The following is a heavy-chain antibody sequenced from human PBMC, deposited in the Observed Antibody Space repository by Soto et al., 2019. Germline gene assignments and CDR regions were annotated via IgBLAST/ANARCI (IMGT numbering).Heavy chain of an antibody. J-gene: IGHJ6*03. CDR3: AKDQGQLLRYCYYCYFKDF. Sequence: PGGALRLSCAASGVTFRRCAMSWVRQAPGKRLEWVSAISGSGGSTYYADSVKGRFTISRDNSKNTLYLQMNSLRAEDTAVYYCAKDQGQLLRYCYYCYFKDFSGQGTSDTVSS. CDR2: ISGSGGST. V-gene: IGHV3-23*01. CDR1: GVTFRRCA. D-gene: IGHD2-2*01.